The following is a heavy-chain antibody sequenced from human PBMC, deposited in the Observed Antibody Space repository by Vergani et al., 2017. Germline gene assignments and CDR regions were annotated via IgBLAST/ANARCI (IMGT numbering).Heavy chain of an antibody. CDR2: IHLADSDT. Sequence: EVQLVQSGAEVKKPGESLKISCQIFGYSFTNYWIGWVRQMPGKGLEWMGIIHLADSDTRYSPSFQVQVTISVDKSISTAYLQRSSLRASDSAMYYCARLYGRDSSGSKYFDYWGQGTLVTVSS. D-gene: IGHD3-22*01. CDR3: ARLYGRDSSGSKYFDY. V-gene: IGHV5-51*01. CDR1: GYSFTNYW. J-gene: IGHJ4*02.